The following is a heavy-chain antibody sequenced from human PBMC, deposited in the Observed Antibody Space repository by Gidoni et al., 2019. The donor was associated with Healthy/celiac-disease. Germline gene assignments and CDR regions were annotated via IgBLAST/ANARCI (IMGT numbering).Heavy chain of an antibody. CDR3: ARDSGREGGGDADFDY. J-gene: IGHJ4*02. D-gene: IGHD1-26*01. CDR1: GYPFTSYG. CDR2: ISAYNGNI. V-gene: IGHV1-18*01. Sequence: QVQLVQSGAEVKKPGASVKVSCKASGYPFTSYGITWVRQAPGQGLEWMGWISAYNGNINYVQKLQGRVTMTTDTSTSTVYMELRSLRSDDAAVYYCARDSGREGGGDADFDYWGQGTLVTVSS.